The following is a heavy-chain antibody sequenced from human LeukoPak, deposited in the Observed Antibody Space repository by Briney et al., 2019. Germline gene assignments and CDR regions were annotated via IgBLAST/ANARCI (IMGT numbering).Heavy chain of an antibody. CDR1: GFSFTNYA. J-gene: IGHJ4*02. CDR2: LRGGGET. CDR3: AKASWFSNADAVW. D-gene: IGHD6-13*01. Sequence: GGSLRLSCAASGFSFTNYAMSWVRQAPARGPEWVSSLRGGGETFYAGSVKGRFTLSRDDSRNTVYLQLNNLRVEDTAIYYCAKASWFSNADAVWGGQGPQVTVSS. V-gene: IGHV3-23*01.